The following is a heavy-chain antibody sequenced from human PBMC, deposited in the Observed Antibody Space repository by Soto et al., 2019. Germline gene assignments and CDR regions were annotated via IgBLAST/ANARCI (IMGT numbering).Heavy chain of an antibody. CDR1: GYTFTSYA. D-gene: IGHD2-21*02. J-gene: IGHJ4*02. CDR2: INAGNGNT. V-gene: IGHV1-3*05. Sequence: QVQLVQSGAEEKKPGASVKVSCKASGYTFTSYAMHWVRQAPGQRLEWMGWINAGNGNTKYSQKFQGRVTITRDTSASTAYMELSSLRSEDKAVYYCASSIVVVTALDYWGQGTPVTVSS. CDR3: ASSIVVVTALDY.